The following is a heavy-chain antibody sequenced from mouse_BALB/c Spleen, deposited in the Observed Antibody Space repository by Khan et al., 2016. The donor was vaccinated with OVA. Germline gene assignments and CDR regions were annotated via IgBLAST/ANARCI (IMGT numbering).Heavy chain of an antibody. V-gene: IGHV5-9*03. CDR2: ISSGGDNT. CDR1: GFTFSSYT. CDR3: ARSNYGTFAY. Sequence: EVQLQESGGGLVKPGGSLKLSCAASGFTFSSYTMSWVRQTPEKRLEWVATISSGGDNTYYPDSVKGRFPISRDNAKNNLYLQMSSLRSEDTALYYCARSNYGTFAYWGQGTLVTVSA. D-gene: IGHD2-1*01. J-gene: IGHJ3*01.